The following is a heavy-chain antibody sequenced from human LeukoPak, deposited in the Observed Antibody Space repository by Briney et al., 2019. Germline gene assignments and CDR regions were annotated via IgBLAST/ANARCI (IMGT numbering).Heavy chain of an antibody. J-gene: IGHJ4*02. CDR1: GFSFSSYA. D-gene: IGHD1-26*01. CDR2: ITGSGDNT. Sequence: PGGSLRLSCAASGFSFSSYAMSWVRQAPGNGLEWVSVITGSGDNTYYADSVKGRFTISRDNSKNTLYLQMNSLRAEDTAIYYCAKGRGSAKSGSNYWGQGTLVTVSS. CDR3: AKGRGSAKSGSNY. V-gene: IGHV3-23*01.